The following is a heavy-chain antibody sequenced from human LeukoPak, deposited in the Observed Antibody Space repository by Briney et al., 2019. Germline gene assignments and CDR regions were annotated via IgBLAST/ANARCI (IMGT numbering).Heavy chain of an antibody. J-gene: IGHJ6*04. CDR1: GFTFSNYG. D-gene: IGHD3-10*02. Sequence: GGSLRLSCAASGFTFSNYGMHWVRQAPGKGLEWVAFIRNDGSNKYYADSVKGRFTISRDNAKNSLYLQMNSLRAEDTAVYYCAELGITMIGGVWGKGTTVTISS. CDR2: IRNDGSNK. V-gene: IGHV3-30*02. CDR3: AELGITMIGGV.